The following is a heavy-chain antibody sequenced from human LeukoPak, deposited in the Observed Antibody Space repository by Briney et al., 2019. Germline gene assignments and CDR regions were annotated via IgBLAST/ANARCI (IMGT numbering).Heavy chain of an antibody. V-gene: IGHV3-21*01. CDR1: GFNFNDSG. CDR3: AKSVAGGDY. CDR2: INKDTTYI. J-gene: IGHJ4*02. D-gene: IGHD6-19*01. Sequence: GGSLRLSCAASGFNFNDSGFNWVRQAPGKGLEWVSCINKDTTYIYYSGSVQGRFTISRDNSKNTVYLQMNSLRAEDTAVYYCAKSVAGGDYWGQGTLVAVSS.